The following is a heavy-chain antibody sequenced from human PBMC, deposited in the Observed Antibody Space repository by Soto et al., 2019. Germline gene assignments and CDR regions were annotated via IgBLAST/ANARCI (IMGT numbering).Heavy chain of an antibody. V-gene: IGHV4-59*08. CDR3: ARAVAARAYYYYYMHA. CDR2: IYYSGST. D-gene: IGHD6-6*01. J-gene: IGHJ6*03. CDR1: GGSISSYY. Sequence: SETLSLTCTVSGGSISSYYWSWIRQPPGKGLEWIGYIYYSGSTNYNPSLKSRVTISVDTSKNQFSLKLSSVTAADTAVYYCARAVAARAYYYYYMHAWGKGTTVTVS.